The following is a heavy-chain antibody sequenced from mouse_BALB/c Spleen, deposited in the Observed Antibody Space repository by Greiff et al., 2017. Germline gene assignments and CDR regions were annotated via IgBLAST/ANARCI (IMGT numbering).Heavy chain of an antibody. Sequence: VQLVESGGGLVKPGGSLKLSCAASGFAFSSYDMSWVRQTPEKRLEWVAYISSGGGSTYYPDTVKGRFTISRDNAKNTLYLQMSSLKSEDTAMYYCARHGYDYDGGNWFAYWGQGTLVTVSA. D-gene: IGHD2-4*01. CDR3: ARHGYDYDGGNWFAY. V-gene: IGHV5-12-1*01. J-gene: IGHJ3*01. CDR1: GFAFSSYD. CDR2: ISSGGGST.